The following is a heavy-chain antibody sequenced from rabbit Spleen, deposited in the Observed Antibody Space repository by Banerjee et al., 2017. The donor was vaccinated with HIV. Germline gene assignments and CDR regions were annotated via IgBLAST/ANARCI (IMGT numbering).Heavy chain of an antibody. CDR3: ARDAGTSFSTYGMDL. J-gene: IGHJ6*01. CDR1: GFSFNSGYD. D-gene: IGHD8-1*01. Sequence: QEQLMESGGGLVQPGGSLKLSCKASGFSFNSGYDMCWVRQAPGKGLEWIACIYAGSSGNTYSATWAKGRFTISKTSSTTVTLQMTSLTAADTATYFCARDAGTSFSTYGMDLWGPGTLVTVS. V-gene: IGHV1S45*01. CDR2: IYAGSSGNT.